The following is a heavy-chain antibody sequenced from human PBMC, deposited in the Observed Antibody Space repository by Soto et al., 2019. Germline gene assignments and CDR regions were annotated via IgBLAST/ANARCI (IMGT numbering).Heavy chain of an antibody. CDR3: ATVIAAAGRLNWFDP. CDR1: GYTLTELS. V-gene: IGHV1-24*01. CDR2: FDPEDGET. J-gene: IGHJ5*02. Sequence: ASVKVSCKVSGYTLTELSMHWVRQAPGKGLEWMGGFDPEDGETIYAQKFQGRVTMTEDTSTDTAYMELSSLRSEDTAVYYCATVIAAAGRLNWFDPWGQGTLVTVS. D-gene: IGHD6-13*01.